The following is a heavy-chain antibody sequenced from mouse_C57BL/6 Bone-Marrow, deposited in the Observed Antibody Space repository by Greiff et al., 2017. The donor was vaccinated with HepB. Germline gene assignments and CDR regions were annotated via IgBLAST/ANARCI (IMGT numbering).Heavy chain of an antibody. Sequence: QVQLQQPGAELVMPGASVKLSCKASGYTFTSYWMHWVKQRPGQGLEWIGEIDPSDSYTNYNHKFKGKSTLTVDKSSSTAYMQLSSLTSEDSAVYYCARTCYYDYDVFDYWGQGTTLTVSS. CDR3: ARTCYYDYDVFDY. J-gene: IGHJ2*01. V-gene: IGHV1-69*01. D-gene: IGHD2-4*01. CDR2: IDPSDSYT. CDR1: GYTFTSYW.